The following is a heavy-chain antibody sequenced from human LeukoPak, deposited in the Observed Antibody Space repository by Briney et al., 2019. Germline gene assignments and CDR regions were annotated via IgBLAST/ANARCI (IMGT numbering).Heavy chain of an antibody. V-gene: IGHV3-30*02. CDR2: IRYDGGNT. Sequence: SGGSLRLSCEASGFPFSSYSMNWVRQAPGMGLEWVAFIRYDGGNTYYADSVKGRFTISRDNSKNTMYLQMNSLNAEDTAVHYCAKDEVVPGYYYTDVWGRGTTVTISS. CDR3: AKDEVVPGYYYTDV. D-gene: IGHD2-2*01. CDR1: GFPFSSYS. J-gene: IGHJ6*03.